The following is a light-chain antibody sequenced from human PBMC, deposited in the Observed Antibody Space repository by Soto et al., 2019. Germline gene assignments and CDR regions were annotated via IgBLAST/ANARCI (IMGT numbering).Light chain of an antibody. V-gene: IGKV3-20*01. Sequence: EIVLTQSPGTLSLSPGERATLSCRASQSVTSTYLAWYQQKPGQAPRLLVYGASSRATGIPDRFSGSGSGTDFTLTINRLEPEDFAVYYCQQYGSSPFTFCPGTKVDIK. CDR3: QQYGSSPFT. CDR1: QSVTSTY. CDR2: GAS. J-gene: IGKJ3*01.